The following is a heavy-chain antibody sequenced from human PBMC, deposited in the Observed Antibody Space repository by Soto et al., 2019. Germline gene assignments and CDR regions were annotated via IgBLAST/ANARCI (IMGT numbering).Heavy chain of an antibody. J-gene: IGHJ4*02. CDR3: ARELYYDSSGSLGY. CDR2: ISSSSSYI. D-gene: IGHD3-22*01. Sequence: GGSLRLSCAASGFTFSDYYMSWIRQAPGKGLEWVSYISSSSSYIYYADSVKGRFTISRDNAKNSLYLQMNSLRAEDTAVYHCARELYYDSSGSLGYWGQGTLVTVSS. CDR1: GFTFSDYY. V-gene: IGHV3-11*06.